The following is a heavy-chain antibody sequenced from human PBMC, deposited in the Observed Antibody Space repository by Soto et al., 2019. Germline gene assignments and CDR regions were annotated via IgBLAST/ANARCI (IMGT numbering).Heavy chain of an antibody. CDR3: VATSGSYFPYYYGMDV. J-gene: IGHJ6*02. CDR2: IVVGSGNT. CDR1: GFTFTSSA. D-gene: IGHD1-26*01. Sequence: SVKVSCKASGFTFTSSALQWVRQARGQRLEWIGWIVVGSGNTNYAQKFQERVTITRDMSTSTAYMELSSLRSEDTAVYYCVATSGSYFPYYYGMDVWGQGTTVTVSS. V-gene: IGHV1-58*01.